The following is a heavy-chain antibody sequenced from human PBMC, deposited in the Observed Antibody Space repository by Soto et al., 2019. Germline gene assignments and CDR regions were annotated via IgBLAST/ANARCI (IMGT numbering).Heavy chain of an antibody. V-gene: IGHV3-23*01. J-gene: IGHJ6*02. CDR3: AKEGITYYDFWSGLDYYYGMDV. CDR1: GFTFSSYA. CDR2: ISGSGGST. Sequence: GGSLRLSCAASGFTFSSYAMSWVRQAPGKGLEWVSAISGSGGSTYYADSVKGRFTISRDNSKNTLYLQMNSLRAEDTAVYYCAKEGITYYDFWSGLDYYYGMDVWGQGTTVTVSS. D-gene: IGHD3-3*01.